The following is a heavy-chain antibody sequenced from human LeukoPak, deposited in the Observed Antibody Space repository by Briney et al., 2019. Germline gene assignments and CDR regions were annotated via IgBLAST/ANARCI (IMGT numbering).Heavy chain of an antibody. CDR1: GGSISSSSYY. J-gene: IGHJ4*02. D-gene: IGHD5-24*01. CDR3: ASGEMDPIN. CDR2: IYYSGST. Sequence: PSETLSLTCTVSGGSISSSSYYWGWIRQPPGKGLEWIGSIYYSGSTYYNPSLKNRVTISVDTSKNQFSLKLSSVTAADTAVYYCASGEMDPINWGQGTLVTVSS. V-gene: IGHV4-39*01.